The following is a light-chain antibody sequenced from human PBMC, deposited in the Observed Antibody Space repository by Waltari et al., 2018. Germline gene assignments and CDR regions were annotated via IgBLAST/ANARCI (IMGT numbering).Light chain of an antibody. Sequence: SYELTQPPSVSVSPGQTARITCSGDALPKQYAYWYQQRPGQAPVLVIYKDNERPSGFPERFSGSGSGTTVTLTISGVQAEDEADYYCQSADSSGTYVVFGGGTKLTVL. J-gene: IGLJ2*01. CDR3: QSADSSGTYVV. CDR2: KDN. CDR1: ALPKQY. V-gene: IGLV3-25*03.